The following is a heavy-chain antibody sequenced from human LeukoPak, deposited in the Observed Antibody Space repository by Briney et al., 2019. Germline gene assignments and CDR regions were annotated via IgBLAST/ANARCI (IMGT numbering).Heavy chain of an antibody. CDR2: IIPIFGTA. D-gene: IGHD3-22*01. Sequence: SVKVSCKTSGGTFRSYAISWVRQAPGQGLEWMGGIIPIFGTANYAQKFQGRVTITADESSSTAYMELSSLRSEDTAIYYCASSKDYHDSSGYARTLDYWGQGTLVTVSS. CDR1: GGTFRSYA. V-gene: IGHV1-69*13. J-gene: IGHJ4*02. CDR3: ASSKDYHDSSGYARTLDY.